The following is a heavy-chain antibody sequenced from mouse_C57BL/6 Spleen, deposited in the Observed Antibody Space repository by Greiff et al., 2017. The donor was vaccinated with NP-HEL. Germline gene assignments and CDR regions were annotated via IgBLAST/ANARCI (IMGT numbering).Heavy chain of an antibody. CDR3: ARSKAMDY. J-gene: IGHJ4*01. CDR2: IYPGDGDT. CDR1: GYAFSSSW. V-gene: IGHV1-82*01. Sequence: QVQLQQSGPELVKPGASVKISCKASGYAFSSSWMNWVKQRPGKGLEWIGRIYPGDGDTNYNGKFKGQATLTADKSSSTAYMQLSSLTSEDSAVYFCARSKAMDYWGQGTSVTVSS.